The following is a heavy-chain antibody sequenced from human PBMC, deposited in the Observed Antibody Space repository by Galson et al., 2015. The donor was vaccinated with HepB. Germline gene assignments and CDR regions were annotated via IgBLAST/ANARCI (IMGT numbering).Heavy chain of an antibody. Sequence: QSGAEVKKPGESLKISCEASGYTFDDYYIAWVRQMPGKGLEYMGIIFPGDSDTKYSPSFQGQATFSVDKSLNTAYLQWSGLKASDIGMYYCARVRGSGLDPHSLFDVWGQGTPVTVSS. J-gene: IGHJ5*02. D-gene: IGHD3-10*01. V-gene: IGHV5-51*03. CDR1: GYTFDDYY. CDR2: IFPGDSDT. CDR3: ARVRGSGLDPHSLFDV.